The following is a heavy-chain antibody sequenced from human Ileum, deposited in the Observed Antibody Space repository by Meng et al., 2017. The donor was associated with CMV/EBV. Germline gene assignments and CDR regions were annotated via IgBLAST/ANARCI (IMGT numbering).Heavy chain of an antibody. CDR2: INNRGST. V-gene: IGHV4-34*01. CDR1: NSGFIIYY. CDR3: ARASPQRRFLSY. Sequence: LTPSDTLLLVCSVHNSGFIIYYWTWIRQSPGKGLEWIGEINNRGSTNYNPSLKSRVTISIDTSRNQFSLKLTSMTAADTAVYYCARASPQRRFLSYWGQGTLVTVSS. D-gene: IGHD3-3*01. J-gene: IGHJ4*02.